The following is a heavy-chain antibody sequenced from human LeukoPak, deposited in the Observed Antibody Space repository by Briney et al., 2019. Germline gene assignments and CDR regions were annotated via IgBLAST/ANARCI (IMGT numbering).Heavy chain of an antibody. V-gene: IGHV3-23*01. CDR3: ARSGLSRFGF. Sequence: GGSLRLSCAASGFIFSNYAMSWVRQAPGKGLQWVSAFSGSGGSPYYADSVKGRFTISRDNSRNTLYLQMNSLRAEDTAVYYCARSGLSRFGFWGQGTLVTVSS. D-gene: IGHD2/OR15-2a*01. CDR1: GFIFSNYA. CDR2: FSGSGGSP. J-gene: IGHJ4*02.